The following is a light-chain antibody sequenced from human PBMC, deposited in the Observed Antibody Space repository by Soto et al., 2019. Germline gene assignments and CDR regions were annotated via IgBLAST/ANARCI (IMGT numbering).Light chain of an antibody. J-gene: IGKJ2*01. CDR2: GAS. V-gene: IGKV1-13*02. CDR3: QQFNSYPYT. Sequence: AIQLTQSPSSLSASVGDRVTITCRASQGISSALAWYQQKPGTAPKLLIYGASSLESGVPSRFSGSGSGTDFTLTNSSLQPEDFATYYCQQFNSYPYTFGQGTKLEIK. CDR1: QGISSA.